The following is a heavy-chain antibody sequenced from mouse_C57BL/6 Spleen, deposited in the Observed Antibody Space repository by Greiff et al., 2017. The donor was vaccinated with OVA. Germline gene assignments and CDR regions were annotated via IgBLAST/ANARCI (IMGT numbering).Heavy chain of an antibody. Sequence: VQLQQSGTVLARPGASVKMSCKTSGYTFTSYWMHWVKQRPGQGLEWIGAIYPGNSDTSYNQKFKGKAKLTAVTSASTAYMELSSLTNEDSAVYYCTSVTTRGYFDYWGQGTTLTVSS. D-gene: IGHD2-3*01. CDR1: GYTFTSYW. CDR3: TSVTTRGYFDY. V-gene: IGHV1-5*01. CDR2: IYPGNSDT. J-gene: IGHJ2*01.